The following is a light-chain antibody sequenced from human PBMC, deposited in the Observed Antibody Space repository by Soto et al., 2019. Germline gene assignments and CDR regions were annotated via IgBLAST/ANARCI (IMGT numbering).Light chain of an antibody. J-gene: IGLJ3*02. Sequence: QSALTQPASVSGSPGQSITISCTGTSSDVGGYNYVSWYQQHPGKAPKLMIYDGSNRPSGVSNRFSGSKSGNTASLTISGLQAEDGADYYCSSYTSSSWVFGGGTKLTVL. CDR2: DGS. V-gene: IGLV2-14*01. CDR1: SSDVGGYNY. CDR3: SSYTSSSWV.